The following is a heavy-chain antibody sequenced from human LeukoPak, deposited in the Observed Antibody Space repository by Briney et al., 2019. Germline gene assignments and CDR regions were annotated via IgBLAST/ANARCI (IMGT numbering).Heavy chain of an antibody. Sequence: SETLSLTCTVSGGSISSGDYYWSWIRQPPGKGLEWIGYIYYSGSTYYNPSLKSRVTVSVDTSKNQFSLKLSSVTAADTAVYYCARGYGDYAADYWGQGTLVTVSS. J-gene: IGHJ4*02. CDR3: ARGYGDYAADY. CDR1: GGSISSGDYY. D-gene: IGHD4-17*01. V-gene: IGHV4-30-4*01. CDR2: IYYSGST.